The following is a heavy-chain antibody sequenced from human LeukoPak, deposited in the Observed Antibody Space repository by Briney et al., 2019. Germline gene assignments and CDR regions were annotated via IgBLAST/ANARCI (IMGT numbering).Heavy chain of an antibody. J-gene: IGHJ5*02. D-gene: IGHD4-17*01. CDR1: GGTFSSYA. CDR2: IIPIFGTA. CDR3: ARDPNSCTVTTCDNWFDP. Sequence: SVKVSCKASGGTFSSYAISWVRQAPGQGLEWMGGIIPIFGTANYAQKFQGRVTMTRDTSISTAYMELSRLRSDDTAVYYCARDPNSCTVTTCDNWFDPWGQGTLVTVSS. V-gene: IGHV1-69*05.